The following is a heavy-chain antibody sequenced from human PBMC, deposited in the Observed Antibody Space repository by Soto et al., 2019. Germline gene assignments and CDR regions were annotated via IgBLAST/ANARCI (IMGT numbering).Heavy chain of an antibody. CDR2: IFPGNSET. Sequence: GESLKISCQVSGYNFVTQWIGWVRQMPGEGLEWMGIIFPGNSETIYSPSFQGQVTISVDRSVSTTYLQWNTLKASDSAMYFCARQPALETVDYWGQGTLVNVSS. CDR1: GYNFVTQW. CDR3: ARQPALETVDY. J-gene: IGHJ4*02. V-gene: IGHV5-51*01.